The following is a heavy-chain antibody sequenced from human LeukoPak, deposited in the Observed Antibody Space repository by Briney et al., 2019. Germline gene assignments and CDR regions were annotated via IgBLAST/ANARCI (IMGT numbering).Heavy chain of an antibody. CDR2: ISPILGIA. V-gene: IGHV1-69*04. Sequence: SVKVSCKASGGTFSSYAISWVRQAPGQGLEWMGRISPILGIANYAQKFQGRVTITADKSTSTAYMELSSLRSEDTAVYYCARVAVYSSSSGEDYWGQGTLVTVSS. D-gene: IGHD6-6*01. CDR3: ARVAVYSSSSGEDY. J-gene: IGHJ4*02. CDR1: GGTFSSYA.